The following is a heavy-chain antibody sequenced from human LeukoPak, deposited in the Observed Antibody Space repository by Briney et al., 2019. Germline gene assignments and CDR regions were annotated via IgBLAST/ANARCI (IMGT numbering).Heavy chain of an antibody. CDR1: GGTFSSYA. D-gene: IGHD2-2*02. V-gene: IGHV1-69*06. J-gene: IGHJ4*02. CDR3: ARDLYGYYLDY. CDR2: IIPIFGTA. Sequence: GASVKVSCKASGGTFSSYAISWVRQAPGQGLEWMGGIIPIFGTANYAQKFRGRVTITADKSTRTAYMELSSLRSEDTAVYYCARDLYGYYLDYWGQGTLVTVSS.